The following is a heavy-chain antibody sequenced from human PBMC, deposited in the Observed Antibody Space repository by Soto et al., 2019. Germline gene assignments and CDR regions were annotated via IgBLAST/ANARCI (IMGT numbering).Heavy chain of an antibody. V-gene: IGHV3-23*01. J-gene: IGHJ5*02. CDR3: AKSLNINWKNWFDP. D-gene: IGHD1-1*01. CDR1: GFTFSSSA. CDR2: ISGSDGRT. Sequence: HPGGSLRLSCAASGFTFSSSAMNWVRQAPGKGLEWVSVISGSDGRTYYADSVKGRFTISRDNSKNTLYLDMNSLRAEDTAVYYCAKSLNINWKNWFDPWGQGTLVTVSS.